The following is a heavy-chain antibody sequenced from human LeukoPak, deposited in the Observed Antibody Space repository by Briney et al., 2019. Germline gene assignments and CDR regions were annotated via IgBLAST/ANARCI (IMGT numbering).Heavy chain of an antibody. CDR3: ARDSDIRPQHDAFDI. CDR1: GGSISSSSYY. CDR2: IYYSGST. Sequence: NPSETLSLTCTVSGGSISSSSYYWGWIRQPPGKGLEWIGSIYYSGSTYYNPSLKSRVTISVDTSKNQFSLKLSSVTAADTAVYYCARDSDIRPQHDAFDIWGQGTMVAVSS. V-gene: IGHV4-39*02. J-gene: IGHJ3*02. D-gene: IGHD2-15*01.